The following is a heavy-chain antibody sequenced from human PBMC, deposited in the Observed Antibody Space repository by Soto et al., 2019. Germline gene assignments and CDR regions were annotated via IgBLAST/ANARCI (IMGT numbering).Heavy chain of an antibody. D-gene: IGHD3-22*01. Sequence: TGGSLRLSCAASGFTFSSYWMSWVRQAPGKGLEWVANIKQDGSEKYYVDSVKGRFTISRDNAKNSLYLQMNSLRAEDTAVYYCARVGEYYYDSSGYYRGHDAFDIWGQGTMVTVSS. CDR3: ARVGEYYYDSSGYYRGHDAFDI. J-gene: IGHJ3*02. V-gene: IGHV3-7*01. CDR2: IKQDGSEK. CDR1: GFTFSSYW.